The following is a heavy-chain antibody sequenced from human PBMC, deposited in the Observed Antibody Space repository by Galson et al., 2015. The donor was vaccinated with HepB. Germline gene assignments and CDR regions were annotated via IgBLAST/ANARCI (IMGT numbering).Heavy chain of an antibody. Sequence: SLRLSCAASGFTFSSYAMSWVRQAPGKGLEWISAISGSGGSTYYADSVKGRFTISRDSSKNTLYLQMNSLRAEDTAVYYCAKDGGRRLGYCSGGSCYSGAPFDYWGQGTLVTVSS. CDR2: ISGSGGST. D-gene: IGHD2-15*01. J-gene: IGHJ4*02. CDR1: GFTFSSYA. CDR3: AKDGGRRLGYCSGGSCYSGAPFDY. V-gene: IGHV3-23*01.